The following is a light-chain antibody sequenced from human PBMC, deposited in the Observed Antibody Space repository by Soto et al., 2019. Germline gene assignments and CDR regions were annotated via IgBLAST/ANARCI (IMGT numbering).Light chain of an antibody. CDR2: GAS. CDR3: QQLNSYLGA. Sequence: EIVLTQSPGTLSLSPGERATLFCRASQTITTSQLAWYQQKPGQAPRVLIFGASNRATGIPDRFSGSGSGTDFTLTISRLEPEDFAIYYCQQLNSYLGAFGPGTKVDIK. V-gene: IGKV3-20*01. J-gene: IGKJ3*01. CDR1: QTITTSQ.